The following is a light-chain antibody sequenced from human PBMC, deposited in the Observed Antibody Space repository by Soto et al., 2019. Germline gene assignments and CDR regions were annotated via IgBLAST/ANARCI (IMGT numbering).Light chain of an antibody. CDR1: QSLLHSNGYNF. Sequence: DIAMTQSPLSLPVTPGEPASISCRSSQSLLHSNGYNFLDWYLQTPGQSPQLLIYLASNRASGVPDRVSGSGSGTEFTLKISRVDAEDVGVYYCMQALQTHTFGQGTRLEIK. CDR3: MQALQTHT. V-gene: IGKV2-28*01. J-gene: IGKJ5*01. CDR2: LAS.